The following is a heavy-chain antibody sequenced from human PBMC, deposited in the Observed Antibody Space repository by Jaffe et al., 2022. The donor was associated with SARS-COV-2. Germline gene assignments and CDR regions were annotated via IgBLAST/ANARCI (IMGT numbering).Heavy chain of an antibody. CDR3: ALRRVPHPFDY. Sequence: QITLKESGPTVVKPTQTLTLTCTLSGVSLSTSGVGVGWIRQPPVKALEWLAVIYWDDDKNYSPSLESRLTITKDTSKNQVVLTMTNMDPMDTATYYCALRRVPHPFDYWGQGTLVTVSS. V-gene: IGHV2-5*02. J-gene: IGHJ4*02. CDR1: GVSLSTSGVG. CDR2: IYWDDDK.